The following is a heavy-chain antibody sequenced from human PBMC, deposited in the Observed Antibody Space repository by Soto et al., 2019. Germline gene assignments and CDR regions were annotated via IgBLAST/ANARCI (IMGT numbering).Heavy chain of an antibody. CDR3: TRRYNWNDYYLDP. Sequence: SETLSLTCTVSGGSIRVQSYYWTWIRQTPGKGLEWVGSSYYSGTSYFNPALKGRVTISVDTSTNQFSLRLTSVTAADTAVYYCTRRYNWNDYYLDPWGQGTLVTVYS. J-gene: IGHJ5*02. CDR2: SYYSGTS. D-gene: IGHD1-20*01. V-gene: IGHV4-39*01. CDR1: GGSIRVQSYY.